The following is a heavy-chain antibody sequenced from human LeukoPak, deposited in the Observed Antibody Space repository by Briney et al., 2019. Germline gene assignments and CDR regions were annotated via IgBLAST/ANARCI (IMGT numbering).Heavy chain of an antibody. CDR1: GGSIISYY. CDR2: IYYSVST. CDR3: ARETRSYYDSSGFRL. J-gene: IGHJ2*01. Sequence: PSETLSLTSTVSGGSIISYYWSWIPQPPGKGLEWIGYIYYSVSTNYNTSIKSRVTISVDTSKNQFSLKLSSVTAADTAVYYCARETRSYYDSSGFRLWGRGTLVTVSS. D-gene: IGHD3-22*01. V-gene: IGHV4-59*01.